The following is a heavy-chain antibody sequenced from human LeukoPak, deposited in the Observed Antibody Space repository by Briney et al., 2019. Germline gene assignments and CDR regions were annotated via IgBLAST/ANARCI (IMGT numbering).Heavy chain of an antibody. CDR3: ARDYPGSTFDY. CDR2: IYYSGST. CDR1: GGSISSYY. J-gene: IGHJ4*02. V-gene: IGHV4-59*01. Sequence: PSETLSLTCTVSGGSISSYYWSWIRQPPGKGLEWIGYIYYSGSTNYNSSLKSRVTISVDTSKNQFSLKLSSVTAADTAVYYCARDYPGSTFDYWGQGTLVTVSS.